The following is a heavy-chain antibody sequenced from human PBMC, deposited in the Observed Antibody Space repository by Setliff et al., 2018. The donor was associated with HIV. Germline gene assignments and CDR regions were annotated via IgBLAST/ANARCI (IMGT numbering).Heavy chain of an antibody. J-gene: IGHJ3*02. CDR3: ASLYNWNPRGGVGGAFDI. Sequence: SETLSLTCAVYGGSLDNYYWTWNRQPPGRGLEWIGSIYYSGSTYYNPSLKSRVTILVDTSKKQLSLKMSSVTAADTAVYYCASLYNWNPRGGVGGAFDIWGQGTMVTVSS. D-gene: IGHD1-20*01. V-gene: IGHV4-59*12. CDR2: IYYSGST. CDR1: GGSLDNYY.